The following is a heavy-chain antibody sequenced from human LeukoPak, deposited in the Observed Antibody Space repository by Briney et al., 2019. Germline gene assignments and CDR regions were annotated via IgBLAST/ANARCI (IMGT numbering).Heavy chain of an antibody. CDR1: GFTFSSYW. J-gene: IGHJ3*02. CDR3: ATSRTTSGRYGSAFDI. D-gene: IGHD6-19*01. Sequence: GGSLRLSCAASGFTFSSYWMSWVRQAPGKGLESVANIKQDGSEKYYVDSVKGRFTISRDNAKNSLYLQMNSLRAEDTAVYYCATSRTTSGRYGSAFDIWGQGTVVTVST. CDR2: IKQDGSEK. V-gene: IGHV3-7*01.